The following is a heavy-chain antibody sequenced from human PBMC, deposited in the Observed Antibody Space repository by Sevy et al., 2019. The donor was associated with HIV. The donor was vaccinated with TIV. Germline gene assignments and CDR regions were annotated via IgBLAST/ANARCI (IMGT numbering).Heavy chain of an antibody. Sequence: GGSLRLSCAASGFTFLGSTVHWVRQASGKGLEWVGLFRSRPNNYATAYSESVKGRFTISRDNSKNTLYLQMNSLRAEDTAVYYCARDRPSIAAAGMYYYYYGMDVWGQGTTVTVSS. J-gene: IGHJ6*02. CDR3: ARDRPSIAAAGMYYYYYGMDV. CDR1: GFTFLGST. D-gene: IGHD6-13*01. CDR2: FRSRPNNYAT. V-gene: IGHV3-73*01.